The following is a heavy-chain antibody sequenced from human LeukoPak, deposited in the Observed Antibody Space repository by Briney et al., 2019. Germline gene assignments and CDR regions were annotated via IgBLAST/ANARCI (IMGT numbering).Heavy chain of an antibody. J-gene: IGHJ5*02. CDR1: GGAINRRNYY. CDR3: ARRRSYYDFWSGYYGNWFDP. D-gene: IGHD3-3*01. V-gene: IGHV4-39*01. CDR2: TYYSGSV. Sequence: SETLSLTYTVVGGAINRRNYYWGWIRQSPGKGLEWIGSTYYSGSVNNNPSLQSRVTISVDTSRNQFSLKLTSVTAADTAVYYCARRRSYYDFWSGYYGNWFDPWGQGTLVTVSS.